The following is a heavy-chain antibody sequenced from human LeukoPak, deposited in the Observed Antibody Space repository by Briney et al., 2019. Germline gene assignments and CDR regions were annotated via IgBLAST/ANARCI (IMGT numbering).Heavy chain of an antibody. Sequence: PSETLSLTCTVSSGSIRSYYWSWIRQPPGKGLEWIRYIYGSGSTNFNPSLKSRVTMSVDTSKNQISLKLSFVTAADTAMYYCARSTMVNTATGWFDPWGQGTLVTVSS. V-gene: IGHV4-59*12. CDR3: ARSTMVNTATGWFDP. CDR2: IYGSGST. D-gene: IGHD4/OR15-4a*01. CDR1: SGSIRSYY. J-gene: IGHJ5*02.